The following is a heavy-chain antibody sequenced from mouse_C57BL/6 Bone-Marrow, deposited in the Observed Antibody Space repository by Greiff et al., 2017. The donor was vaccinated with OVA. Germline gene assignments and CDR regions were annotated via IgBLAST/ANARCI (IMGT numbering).Heavy chain of an antibody. Sequence: VQLQQSGPELVKPGASVKISCKASGYAFTSSWMNWVKQRPGKGLEWIGRIYPGDGDTNYNGKFKGKVTLTADKSSSTAYMQLSSLTSEDSAVYFCSFIYCYDGRYFDYWGQGTTVTVSS. CDR1: GYAFTSSW. J-gene: IGHJ2*01. V-gene: IGHV1-82*01. CDR3: SFIYCYDGRYFDY. CDR2: IYPGDGDT. D-gene: IGHD1-1*01.